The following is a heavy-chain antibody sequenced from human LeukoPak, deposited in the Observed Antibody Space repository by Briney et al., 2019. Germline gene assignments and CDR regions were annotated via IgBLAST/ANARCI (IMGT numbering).Heavy chain of an antibody. CDR1: GLTFSTSG. CDR2: IGPTGSDR. CDR3: ATETNGRHYDY. V-gene: IGHV3-21*06. D-gene: IGHD1-14*01. Sequence: GGSLRLSCSASGLTFSTSGFNWVRQAPGKGLEWVASIGPTGSDRYHADSIKGRFTISRDNANNFLYLQMNSLRAEDTAVYYCATETNGRHYDYWGQGTLLTVSS. J-gene: IGHJ4*02.